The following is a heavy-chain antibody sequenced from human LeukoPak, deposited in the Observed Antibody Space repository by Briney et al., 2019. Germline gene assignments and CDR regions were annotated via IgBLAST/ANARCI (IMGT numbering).Heavy chain of an antibody. CDR1: GFTFSSYS. CDR2: ISSSSSYI. CDR3: ARGVDTAMVTLFDY. J-gene: IGHJ4*02. D-gene: IGHD5-18*01. V-gene: IGHV3-21*01. Sequence: PGGSLRLSCAASGFTFSSYSMNWVRQAPGKGLEWVSSISSSSSYIYYADSVKGRFTISRDNAKNSLYLQMNSLRAEDTAVYYCARGVDTAMVTLFDYWGQGTLATVSS.